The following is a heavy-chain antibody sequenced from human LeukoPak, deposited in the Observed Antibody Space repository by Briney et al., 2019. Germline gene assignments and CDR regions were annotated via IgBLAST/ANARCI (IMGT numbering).Heavy chain of an antibody. J-gene: IGHJ4*02. Sequence: GGSLRLSCAASGFTFSSYAMSWVRQAPGKGLEWVSAISGSGGSTYYADSVKGRFTISRDNSKNTLYLQMNSLRAEDTAVYYCAKDWRRGVAGNLDYWGQGTLVTLSS. V-gene: IGHV3-23*01. CDR3: AKDWRRGVAGNLDY. CDR1: GFTFSSYA. D-gene: IGHD6-19*01. CDR2: ISGSGGST.